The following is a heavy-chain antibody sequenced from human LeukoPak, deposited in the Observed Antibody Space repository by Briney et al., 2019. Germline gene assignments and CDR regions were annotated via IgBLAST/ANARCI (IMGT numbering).Heavy chain of an antibody. CDR3: ARAYGGYNWSDP. V-gene: IGHV3-21*01. J-gene: IGHJ5*02. D-gene: IGHD4-23*01. CDR1: GFSFSSYS. CDR2: ISSSSTYI. Sequence: PGGSLRLSCAASGFSFSSYSMNWVRQAPGEGLEWVSSISSSSTYIYYADSVKGRFTISRDNAKNSLYLKMKSLRAEDTAVYYCARAYGGYNWSDPWGQGTLVTVSS.